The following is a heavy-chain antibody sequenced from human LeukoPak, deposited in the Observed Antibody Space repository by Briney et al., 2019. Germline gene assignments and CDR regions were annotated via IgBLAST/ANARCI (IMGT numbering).Heavy chain of an antibody. CDR1: GYSISSGYY. Sequence: SETLSLTCAVSGYSISSGYYWGWNRQPPGKGLEWIGSIYHIGSTYYNPSLKSRVTISVDTSKNQFSLKLSSVTAADTAVYYCARGIYWFDPWGQGTLLTVSS. CDR2: IYHIGST. J-gene: IGHJ5*02. V-gene: IGHV4-38-2*01. CDR3: ARGIYWFDP.